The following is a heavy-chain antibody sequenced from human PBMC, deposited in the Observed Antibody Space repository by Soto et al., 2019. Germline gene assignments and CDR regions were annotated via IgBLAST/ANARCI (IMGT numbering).Heavy chain of an antibody. D-gene: IGHD3-10*01. Sequence: EVQLLESGGGLEQPGGSLRLSCAASGFTFSSYAMSWVRQAPGKGLEWVSAISGSGGSTYYADSVKGRFTISRDNSKNTLYLQMNSLRAEDTTVYYCAKSPSIYYYGSGSQPHGMVVWGQGTTVTVSS. J-gene: IGHJ6*02. V-gene: IGHV3-23*01. CDR3: AKSPSIYYYGSGSQPHGMVV. CDR2: ISGSGGST. CDR1: GFTFSSYA.